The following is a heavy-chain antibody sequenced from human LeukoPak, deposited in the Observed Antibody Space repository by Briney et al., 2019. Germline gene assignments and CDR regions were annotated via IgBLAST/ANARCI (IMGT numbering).Heavy chain of an antibody. D-gene: IGHD3-22*01. J-gene: IGHJ3*02. CDR1: GYTFTRYY. V-gene: IGHV1-2*02. CDR2: INPNNGGT. Sequence: GASVTVSCKASGYTFTRYYMHWVRQAPGQGLEWMGWINPNNGGTNYAQKFQGRVTMTRDTSISTAYMELSRLRSDDTAVYFCARESSLSGYSSDAFDIWGQGTMVTVSS. CDR3: ARESSLSGYSSDAFDI.